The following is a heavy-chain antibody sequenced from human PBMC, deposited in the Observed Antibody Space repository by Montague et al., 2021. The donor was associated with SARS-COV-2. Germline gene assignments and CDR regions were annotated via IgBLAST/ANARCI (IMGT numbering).Heavy chain of an antibody. V-gene: IGHV4-34*01. CDR3: ARGGHRIGMNRGVRSRPFDP. CDR2: VYYSGST. CDR1: GGSFGDDS. Sequence: SETLSLTCAVSGGSFGDDSWSWIRKAPGTGLEWIGEVYYSGSTSYMPYLRSRVTISIDTSRNKFFLKLNSVSAADTATSVCARGGHRIGMNRGVRSRPFDPWGQGTLVTVSS. D-gene: IGHD2-21*01. J-gene: IGHJ5*02.